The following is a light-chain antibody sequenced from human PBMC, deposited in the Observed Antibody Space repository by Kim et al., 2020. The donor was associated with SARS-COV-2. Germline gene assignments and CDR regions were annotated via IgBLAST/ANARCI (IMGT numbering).Light chain of an antibody. V-gene: IGLV3-19*01. CDR2: GKN. CDR1: GRRSYY. Sequence: VALGQKVRITCQGDGRRSYYATWYQQKPGQAPILLIYGKNNRPSGIPDRFSGSSSGNTASLTITGTQAGDEADYYCNSRDSNDIVLFGGGTKLTVL. CDR3: NSRDSNDIVL. J-gene: IGLJ2*01.